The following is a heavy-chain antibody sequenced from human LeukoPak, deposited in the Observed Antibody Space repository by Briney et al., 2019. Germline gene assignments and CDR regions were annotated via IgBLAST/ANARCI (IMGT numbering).Heavy chain of an antibody. D-gene: IGHD6-6*01. CDR3: ARIGYSSSSLDF. CDR2: IKQDGSVK. J-gene: IGHJ4*02. Sequence: GGSLRLSCAASGFTFTNYWMTWVRQAPGKGPEWVANIKQDGSVKYYVDSVKGRFTISRDNAKNSLYLQMNSLRAEDTAVYNCARIGYSSSSLDFWGRGTLVTVSS. V-gene: IGHV3-7*03. CDR1: GFTFTNYW.